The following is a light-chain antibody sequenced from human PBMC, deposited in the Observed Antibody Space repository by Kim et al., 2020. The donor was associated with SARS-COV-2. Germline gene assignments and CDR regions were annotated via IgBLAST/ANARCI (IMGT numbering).Light chain of an antibody. Sequence: VTSPCTGSSSNSGAGFDVHWYQQLPGTAPKLLISGNNIRPSGVPDRFSGSKSGTSASLAITGLQAEDEADYYCQSYDTSLRGSYVFGTGTKVTVL. V-gene: IGLV1-40*01. J-gene: IGLJ1*01. CDR2: GNN. CDR3: QSYDTSLRGSYV. CDR1: SSNSGAGFD.